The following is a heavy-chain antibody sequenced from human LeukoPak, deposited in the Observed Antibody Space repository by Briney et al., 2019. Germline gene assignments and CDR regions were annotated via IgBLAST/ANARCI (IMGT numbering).Heavy chain of an antibody. CDR3: ARVCSSTSCSYYYYGMDV. CDR1: GGTFSSYA. CDR2: ISAYNGNT. Sequence: ASVKVSCKASGGTFSSYAISWVRQAPGQGLEWMGWISAYNGNTNYAQKLQGRVTMTTDTSTSTAYMELRSLRSDDTAVNYCARVCSSTSCSYYYYGMDVWGQGTTVTVSS. D-gene: IGHD2-2*01. J-gene: IGHJ6*02. V-gene: IGHV1-18*01.